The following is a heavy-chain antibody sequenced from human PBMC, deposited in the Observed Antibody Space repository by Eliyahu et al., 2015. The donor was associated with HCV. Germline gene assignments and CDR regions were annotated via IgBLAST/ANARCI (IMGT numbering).Heavy chain of an antibody. D-gene: IGHD2/OR15-2a*01. V-gene: IGHV4-34*01. J-gene: IGHJ4*02. CDR2: INHSGST. CDR1: GGSFSGYY. CDR3: ARGGLSPSDS. Sequence: QVQLQQWGAGLLKPSXTLSLTCGVYGGSFSGYYWSWIRQPPGKGLEWIGEINHSGSTNYNSSLKSRVTISVDTSKNQFSLNLNSMTAADTAVYYCARGGLSPSDSWGQGTLVTVSS.